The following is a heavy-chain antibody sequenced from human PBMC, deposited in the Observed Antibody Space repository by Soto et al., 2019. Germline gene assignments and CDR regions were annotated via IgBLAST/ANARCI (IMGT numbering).Heavy chain of an antibody. CDR1: VFPFSIYG. J-gene: IGHJ4*02. CDR3: ASSIN. CDR2: ICYDGSNK. Sequence: PGGYLVLSCAASVFPFSIYGMHWVRQAPGKGLDWVAVICYDGSNKDYADSVKGRFTISRDNSKNTLFLQMNNLRVDDTAVYYCASSINWGQGTMVTVSS. V-gene: IGHV3-33*01.